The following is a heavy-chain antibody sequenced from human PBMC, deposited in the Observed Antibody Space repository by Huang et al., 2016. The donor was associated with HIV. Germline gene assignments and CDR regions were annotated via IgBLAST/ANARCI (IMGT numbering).Heavy chain of an antibody. V-gene: IGHV4-39*01. J-gene: IGHJ4*02. D-gene: IGHD3-10*01. CDR1: GGSITDSNYY. Sequence: QLQLQESGPGLVRPSETLSLLCTVSGGSITDSNYYWGWLRQPPGTGLEWIGSIDYSGDTDYNPSLKSRVTMSVDTSKIRFCLDIRSVAVADTAIYYCARHFGSWSGYFDSWGQGTLVPVSS. CDR2: IDYSGDT. CDR3: ARHFGSWSGYFDS.